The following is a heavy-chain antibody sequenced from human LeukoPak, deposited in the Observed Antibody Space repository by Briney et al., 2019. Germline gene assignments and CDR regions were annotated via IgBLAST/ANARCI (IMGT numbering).Heavy chain of an antibody. V-gene: IGHV3-73*01. CDR3: ARVGDSSGYIPYFFDY. D-gene: IGHD3-22*01. Sequence: GGSLRLSCAASGFTFSGSAMHWVRHASGKGLEWVGRIRSKANSYATAYAASVKGRFTISRDDSKNTAYLQMNSLKTEDTAVYYCARVGDSSGYIPYFFDYWGQGTLVTVSS. J-gene: IGHJ4*02. CDR2: IRSKANSYAT. CDR1: GFTFSGSA.